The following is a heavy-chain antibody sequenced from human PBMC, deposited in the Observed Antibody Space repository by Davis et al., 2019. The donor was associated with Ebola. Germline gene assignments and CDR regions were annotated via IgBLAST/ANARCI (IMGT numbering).Heavy chain of an antibody. D-gene: IGHD3-9*01. V-gene: IGHV1-2*04. J-gene: IGHJ6*02. CDR1: GGTFSSYA. CDR2: INPNSGGT. CDR3: AAGVLSTYYYGMDV. Sequence: ASVKVSCKASGGTFSSYAISWVRQAPGQELEWMGWINPNSGGTNYAQKFQGWVTMTRDTSISTAYMELSRLRSDDTAVYYCAAGVLSTYYYGMDVWGQGTTVTVSS.